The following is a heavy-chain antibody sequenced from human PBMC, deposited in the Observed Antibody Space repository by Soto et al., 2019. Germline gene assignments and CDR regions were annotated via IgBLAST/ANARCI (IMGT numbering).Heavy chain of an antibody. Sequence: QVQLVQSGAEVKKPGASVKVSCKASGYTFTSYYMHWVRQAPGQGLEWMGIINACVGSTSYAQKFQGRVTTTRDTPTSPVHMELSSRRSEDTAVYYCAGVEFGRLDGMDVWGQGTTVTVSS. CDR2: INACVGST. V-gene: IGHV1-46*01. J-gene: IGHJ6*02. CDR3: AGVEFGRLDGMDV. CDR1: GYTFTSYY. D-gene: IGHD3-10*01.